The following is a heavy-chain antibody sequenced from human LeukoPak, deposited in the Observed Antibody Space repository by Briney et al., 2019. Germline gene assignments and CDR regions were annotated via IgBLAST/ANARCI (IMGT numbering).Heavy chain of an antibody. D-gene: IGHD3-22*01. J-gene: IGHJ5*02. CDR1: GYTFTSYD. CDR3: AREYYYDSSGYYSRGNWFDP. CDR2: MNPNSGNT. V-gene: IGHV1-8*01. Sequence: ASVKVSCKASGYTFTSYDINWVRQATGQGLEWMGWMNPNSGNTGYAQKFQGRVTMTRNTSISTAYMELSSLRSEDTAVYYCAREYYYDSSGYYSRGNWFDPWGQGTLVTVSS.